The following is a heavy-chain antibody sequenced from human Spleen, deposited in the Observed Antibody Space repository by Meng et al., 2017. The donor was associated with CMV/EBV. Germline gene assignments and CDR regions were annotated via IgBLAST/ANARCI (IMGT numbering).Heavy chain of an antibody. D-gene: IGHD2-21*01. CDR2: INPNSGGT. CDR1: GYTFRDYY. CDR3: ARGDCGGDCYDFDY. Sequence: ASVKVSCKASGYTFRDYYIHWVRQTPGQGLEWMGWINPNSGGTNYAQKFQGRVSLTRDTSISTAYMELSRLRSDDTAVYYCARGDCGGDCYDFDYWGQGTLVTVSS. J-gene: IGHJ4*02. V-gene: IGHV1-2*02.